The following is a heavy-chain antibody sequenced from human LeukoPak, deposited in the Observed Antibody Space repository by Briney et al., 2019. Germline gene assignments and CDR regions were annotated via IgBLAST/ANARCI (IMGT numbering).Heavy chain of an antibody. CDR3: AKEFVPGNFHY. CDR1: GLAFSNFV. Sequence: PGGSLRLSCAASGLAFSNFVMSWVRQAPGKGLEWVSTIGLSGSSTYYAGSVKGRFTISRDNSKNTLYLQMNSLRAEDTAIYYCAKEFVPGNFHYWGQGTLVTVSS. J-gene: IGHJ4*02. D-gene: IGHD2-21*01. V-gene: IGHV3-23*01. CDR2: IGLSGSST.